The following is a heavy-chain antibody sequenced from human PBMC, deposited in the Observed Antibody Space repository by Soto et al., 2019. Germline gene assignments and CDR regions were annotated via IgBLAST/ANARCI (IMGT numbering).Heavy chain of an antibody. V-gene: IGHV3-21*01. D-gene: IGHD2-2*01. CDR1: GFTFSSYS. CDR2: ISSSSSYI. CDR3: ARLGLYCSSTSCYLRDAFDI. J-gene: IGHJ3*02. Sequence: GGSLRLSCAASGFTFSSYSMNWVRQAPGKGLEWVSSISSSSSYIYYADSVKGRFTISRDNAKNSLYLQMNSLRAEDTAVYYCARLGLYCSSTSCYLRDAFDIWGQGTMVTVSS.